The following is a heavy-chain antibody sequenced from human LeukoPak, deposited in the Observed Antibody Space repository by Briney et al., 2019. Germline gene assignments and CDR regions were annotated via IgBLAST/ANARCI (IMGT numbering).Heavy chain of an antibody. Sequence: GASVKVSCKVSGYTLTELSMHWVRQAPGKGLEWMGGFDPEDGETIYAQKFQGRVTMTTDTSTSTAYMELRSLRSDDTAVYYCARDSWELPHYFDYWGQGTLVTVSS. D-gene: IGHD1-26*01. CDR2: FDPEDGET. CDR3: ARDSWELPHYFDY. V-gene: IGHV1-24*01. CDR1: GYTLTELS. J-gene: IGHJ4*02.